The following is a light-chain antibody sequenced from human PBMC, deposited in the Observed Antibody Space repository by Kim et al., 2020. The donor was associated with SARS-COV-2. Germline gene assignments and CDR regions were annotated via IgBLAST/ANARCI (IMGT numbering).Light chain of an antibody. CDR3: LQYNNWPRT. CDR2: GAS. J-gene: IGKJ1*01. CDR1: QSVSHN. V-gene: IGKV3-15*01. Sequence: VSPGERATRPCRASQSVSHNVAWYQQKRGQTPRLLIIGASARATGIPDRFSGGGSGTEFTLTISSLQSEDFAVYYCLQYNNWPRTFGQGTKVDIK.